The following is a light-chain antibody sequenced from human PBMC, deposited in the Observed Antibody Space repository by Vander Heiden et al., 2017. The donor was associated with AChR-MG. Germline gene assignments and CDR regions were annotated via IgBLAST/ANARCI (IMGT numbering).Light chain of an antibody. V-gene: IGLV2-14*03. Sequence: QSALPQPASVSGSPGPSVTISCTGTNSDVGGYNYVSWYQQHPGKAPKLIIYDVSHRPSGVSNRFSGSRSGDTASLTISGLQADDEADYYCTSYTKSDTRGVFGGGTKLTVL. CDR2: DVS. J-gene: IGLJ3*02. CDR1: NSDVGGYNY. CDR3: TSYTKSDTRGV.